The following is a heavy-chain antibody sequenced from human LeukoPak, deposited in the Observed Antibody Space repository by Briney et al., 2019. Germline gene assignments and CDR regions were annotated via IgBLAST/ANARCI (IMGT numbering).Heavy chain of an antibody. CDR2: MDNFGYK. V-gene: IGHV3-53*01. D-gene: IGHD3-10*01. Sequence: PGGSLRLSCAASGFSVNNNYMNWVRQATGKGLEWVSLMDNFGYKHYEDSVEGRVTISRDSSRNTVYLQLNSLRAEDTAVYYCAGGSYYGSGSRPGYIEYWGQGTLVTVSS. J-gene: IGHJ4*02. CDR1: GFSVNNNY. CDR3: AGGSYYGSGSRPGYIEY.